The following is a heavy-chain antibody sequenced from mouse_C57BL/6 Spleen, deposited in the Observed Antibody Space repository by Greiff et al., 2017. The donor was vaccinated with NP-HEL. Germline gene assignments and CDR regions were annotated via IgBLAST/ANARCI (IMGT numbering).Heavy chain of an antibody. D-gene: IGHD2-3*01. CDR3: ASLDGYYGFAY. Sequence: QVQLQQPGAELVRPGSSVKLSCKASGYTFTSYWMDWVKQRPGQGLEWIGNIYPSDSETHYNQKFKDKATLTVDKSSSTAYMQLSSLTSEDSAVYYCASLDGYYGFAYWGQGTLVTVSA. CDR1: GYTFTSYW. V-gene: IGHV1-61*01. CDR2: IYPSDSET. J-gene: IGHJ3*01.